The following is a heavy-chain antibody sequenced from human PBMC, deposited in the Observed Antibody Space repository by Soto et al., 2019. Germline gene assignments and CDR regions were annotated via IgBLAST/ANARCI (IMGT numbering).Heavy chain of an antibody. CDR3: AKDGGSSWRSWFDP. CDR2: FSGSGGNT. CDR1: GFTFSNYA. D-gene: IGHD6-13*01. V-gene: IGHV3-23*01. J-gene: IGHJ5*02. Sequence: EVQLLESGGGFVQPGGSLRLSCAASGFTFSNYAMSWVRQAPGKGLEWVSAFSGSGGNTYYADSVKGRFTISRDNSKNPLYRQMNILRAEYTAVYYCAKDGGSSWRSWFDPWGQGTLVTVSS.